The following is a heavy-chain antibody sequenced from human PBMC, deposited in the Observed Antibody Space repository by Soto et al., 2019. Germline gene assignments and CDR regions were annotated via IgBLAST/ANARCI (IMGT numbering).Heavy chain of an antibody. CDR3: ARDSADSSGYPDDAFDI. CDR2: INSDGSST. J-gene: IGHJ3*02. D-gene: IGHD3-22*01. Sequence: PGGSLRLSCAASGFTFSSYWMHWVRQAPGKGLVWVSRINSDGSSTSYADSVKGRFTISRDNAKNTLYLQMNSLRAEDTAVYYCARDSADSSGYPDDAFDIWGQGTMVTVSS. V-gene: IGHV3-74*01. CDR1: GFTFSSYW.